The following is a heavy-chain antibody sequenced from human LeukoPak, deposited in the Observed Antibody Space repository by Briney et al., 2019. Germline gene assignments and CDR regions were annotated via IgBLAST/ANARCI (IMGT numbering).Heavy chain of an antibody. CDR1: GYTFTSYG. CDR3: ARDRGALGYCSSTSCPTYYFDY. D-gene: IGHD2-2*01. CDR2: ISAYNGNT. V-gene: IGHV1-18*01. Sequence: ASVKASCKASGYTFTSYGISWVRQAPGQGLEWMGWISAYNGNTNYAQKLQGRVTMTTDTSTSTAYMELRSLRSDDTAVYYCARDRGALGYCSSTSCPTYYFDYWGQGTLVTVSS. J-gene: IGHJ4*02.